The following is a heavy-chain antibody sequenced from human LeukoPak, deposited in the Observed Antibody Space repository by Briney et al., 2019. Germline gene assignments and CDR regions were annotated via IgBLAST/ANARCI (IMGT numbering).Heavy chain of an antibody. Sequence: PGGSLRLSCAASGFTFSSYAMHWVRHAPGKGLVWVSRINTDGSSTSYADSVKGRVTISRDNAKNTLYLQMNSLRAEDTAVYYCARVSSSSWWALDYWGQGTLVTVSS. D-gene: IGHD6-13*01. J-gene: IGHJ4*02. CDR1: GFTFSSYA. CDR3: ARVSSSSWWALDY. V-gene: IGHV3-74*01. CDR2: INTDGSST.